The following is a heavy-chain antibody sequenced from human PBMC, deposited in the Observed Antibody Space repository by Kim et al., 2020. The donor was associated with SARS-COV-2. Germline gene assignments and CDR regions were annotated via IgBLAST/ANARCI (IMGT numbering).Heavy chain of an antibody. V-gene: IGHV3-23*03. D-gene: IGHD3-10*01. CDR3: AKARDYYYGWVSIDN. Sequence: SVKGRFTISRDNSKNTLYLQMNSLRAEDTAVYYCAKARDYYYGWVSIDNWGQGTLVTVSS. J-gene: IGHJ4*02.